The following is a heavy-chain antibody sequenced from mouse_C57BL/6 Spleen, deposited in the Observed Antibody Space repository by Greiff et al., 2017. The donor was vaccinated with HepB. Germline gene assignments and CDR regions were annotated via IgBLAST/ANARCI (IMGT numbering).Heavy chain of an antibody. CDR2: IDPETGGT. CDR1: GYTFTDYE. V-gene: IGHV1-15*01. CDR3: TRKSNLIITTVVAPLDY. Sequence: VQLQQSGAELVRPGASVTLSCKASGYTFTDYEMHWVKQTPVHGLEWIGAIDPETGGTAYNQKFKGKAILTADKSSSTAYMELRRLTSEDSAVYYCTRKSNLIITTVVAPLDYWGQGTTLTVSS. D-gene: IGHD1-1*01. J-gene: IGHJ2*01.